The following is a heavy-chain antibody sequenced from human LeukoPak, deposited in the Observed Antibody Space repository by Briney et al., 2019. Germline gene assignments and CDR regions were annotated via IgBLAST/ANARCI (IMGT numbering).Heavy chain of an antibody. CDR2: ISYDGSNK. CDR3: ARVDLVDWWPTQGYGMDV. J-gene: IGHJ6*02. CDR1: GFTFSSYA. V-gene: IGHV3-30-3*01. D-gene: IGHD5-12*01. Sequence: GGSLRLSCAASGFTFSSYAMHWVRQAPGKGLEWVAVISYDGSNKYYADSVKGRFTISRDNSKNTLYLQMNSLRAEDTAVYYCARVDLVDWWPTQGYGMDVWGQGTTVTVSS.